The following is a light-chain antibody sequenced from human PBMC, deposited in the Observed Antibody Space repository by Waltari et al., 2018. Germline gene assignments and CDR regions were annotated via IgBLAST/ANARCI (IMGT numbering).Light chain of an antibody. CDR2: RND. CDR3: AAWDDSLNGRWV. J-gene: IGLJ3*02. Sequence: QPVLTQPPSASGTPGHTVTISCSGGASNIGNNVVNWYQQLPGTAPKLVIYRNDRRHSGVPDRFSGSKSGTSASLAISGLQSEDEADYYCAAWDDSLNGRWVFGGGTKVTVL. V-gene: IGLV1-44*01. CDR1: ASNIGNNV.